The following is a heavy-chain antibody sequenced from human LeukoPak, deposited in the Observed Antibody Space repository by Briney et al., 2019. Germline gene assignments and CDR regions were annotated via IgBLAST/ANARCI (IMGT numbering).Heavy chain of an antibody. V-gene: IGHV4-39*07. Sequence: PSETLSLTCTVSGGSISSSSYYWGWIRQPPGKGLEWIGSIYYSGSTYYNPSLKSRVTISVDTSKNQFSLKLSSVTAADTAVYYCARGRRVWGSYRPPDYYMDVWGKGTTVTVSS. D-gene: IGHD3-16*01. CDR3: ARGRRVWGSYRPPDYYMDV. CDR1: GGSISSSSYY. J-gene: IGHJ6*03. CDR2: IYYSGST.